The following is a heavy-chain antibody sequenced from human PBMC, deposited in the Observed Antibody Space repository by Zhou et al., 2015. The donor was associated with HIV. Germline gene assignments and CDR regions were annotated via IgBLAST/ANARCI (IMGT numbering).Heavy chain of an antibody. D-gene: IGHD3-16*02. J-gene: IGHJ4*02. CDR3: ARGYVWGSYRYWDY. CDR2: ISAYNGNT. Sequence: QVQLVQSGAEVKKPGASVKVSCKASGYTFINYDINWVRQAPGQGLEWMGWISAYNGNTNFAQKLQGRVTLTTDTSTSTAYMEVRSLRSDDTAVYYCARGYVWGSYRYWDYWGQGTLVTVSS. CDR1: GYTFINYD. V-gene: IGHV1-18*01.